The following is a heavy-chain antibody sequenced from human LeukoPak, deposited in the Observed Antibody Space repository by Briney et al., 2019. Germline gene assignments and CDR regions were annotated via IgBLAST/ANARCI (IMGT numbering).Heavy chain of an antibody. CDR2: INQDGSAK. Sequence: QPGGSLRLSCAASEFTFSNYWMSWVRQAPGTGLEWVANINQDGSAKYYVDSAKGRFTISRDNASNSLYLQVNSLRAEDTAVYYCARSRGSGTYDAAPWDYWGQGTLVTVSS. CDR3: ARSRGSGTYDAAPWDY. J-gene: IGHJ4*01. CDR1: EFTFSNYW. D-gene: IGHD1-26*01. V-gene: IGHV3-7*02.